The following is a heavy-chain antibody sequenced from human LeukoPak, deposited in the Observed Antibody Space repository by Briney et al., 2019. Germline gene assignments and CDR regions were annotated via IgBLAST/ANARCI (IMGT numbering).Heavy chain of an antibody. CDR2: INPSGDST. V-gene: IGHV1-46*01. Sequence: ASVKVSCKASEYIFTTDYIHWVRQAPGQGLEWMGTINPSGDSTTYAQNFQGRVTMTRDTSTSTIYMELSSLTSEDTAVYYCARDFLTGAGTFDYWGQGTLVTVSS. J-gene: IGHJ4*02. CDR3: ARDFLTGAGTFDY. D-gene: IGHD3-9*01. CDR1: EYIFTTDY.